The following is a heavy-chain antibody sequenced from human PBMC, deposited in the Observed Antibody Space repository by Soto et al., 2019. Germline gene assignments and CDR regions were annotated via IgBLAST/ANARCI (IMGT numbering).Heavy chain of an antibody. CDR3: ARGPSVYCSSTSCYESSGYYYGMDV. D-gene: IGHD2-2*01. CDR2: INPNSGGT. J-gene: IGHJ6*02. Sequence: ASVKVSCKASGYTFTGYYMHWVRQAPGQGLEWMGWINPNSGGTNYAQKFQGWVTMTRETSISTAYMELSRLRSDDTAVYYCARGPSVYCSSTSCYESSGYYYGMDVWGQGTTVTVSS. V-gene: IGHV1-2*04. CDR1: GYTFTGYY.